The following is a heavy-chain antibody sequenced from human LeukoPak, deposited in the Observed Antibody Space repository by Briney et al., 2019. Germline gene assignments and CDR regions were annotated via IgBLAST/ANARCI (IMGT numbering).Heavy chain of an antibody. CDR1: GLMFSRYW. V-gene: IGHV3-7*01. D-gene: IGHD3-10*01. CDR2: ISTDGRDK. CDR3: VSWGSGSEIGNY. Sequence: PGGSLRLSCAASGLMFSRYWMSWVRQAPGKGLEWVAHISTDGRDKYYVDSVKGRFTISRDNAKNSMSLQMNSLRADDTAVFYCVSWGSGSEIGNYWGQGTLVTVSS. J-gene: IGHJ4*02.